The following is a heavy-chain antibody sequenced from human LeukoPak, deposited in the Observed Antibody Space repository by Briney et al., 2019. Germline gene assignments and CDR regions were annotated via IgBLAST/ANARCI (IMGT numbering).Heavy chain of an antibody. CDR1: GGSISSGYY. CDR2: IYHSGST. D-gene: IGHD3-22*01. Sequence: SSETLSLTCTVSGGSISSGYYWGWIRQPPGKGLEWIGSIYHSGSTYYNPSLKSRVTMSLDTSKNQFSLKLSSVTAADTAVYYCARDGPYYYDSSGYYDAFDIWGQGTMVTVSS. J-gene: IGHJ3*02. CDR3: ARDGPYYYDSSGYYDAFDI. V-gene: IGHV4-38-2*02.